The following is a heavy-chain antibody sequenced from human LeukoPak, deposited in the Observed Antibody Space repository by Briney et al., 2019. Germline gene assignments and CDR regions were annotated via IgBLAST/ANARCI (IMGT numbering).Heavy chain of an antibody. CDR3: AYNRDFALDN. CDR2: IYHSGGA. CDR1: GGSISSSNC. D-gene: IGHD1-14*01. Sequence: SGTLSLTCAVSGGSISSSNCWSWFRQPPGKGLEWIGEIYHSGGANYKPSLKIRVTMSVDTSNNHFSLKLTSVTAADTAVYFCAYNRDFALDNWGQGTLVTVSS. V-gene: IGHV4-4*02. J-gene: IGHJ4*02.